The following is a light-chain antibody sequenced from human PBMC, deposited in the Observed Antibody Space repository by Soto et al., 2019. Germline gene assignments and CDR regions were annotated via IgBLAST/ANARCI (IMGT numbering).Light chain of an antibody. J-gene: IGLJ1*01. V-gene: IGLV2-14*01. CDR3: SSYTSSIYYV. CDR1: SSDVGGYNY. CDR2: EVS. Sequence: LTQPASVSGSPGQSITISCTGTSSDVGGYNYVSWYQQHPGKAPKLMIYEVSNRPSGVSNRFSGSKSGNTASLTISGLQAEDEADYYCSSYTSSIYYVFGTGTKVTVL.